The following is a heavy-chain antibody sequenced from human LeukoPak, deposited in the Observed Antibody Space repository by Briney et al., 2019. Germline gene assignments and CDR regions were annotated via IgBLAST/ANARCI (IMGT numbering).Heavy chain of an antibody. CDR2: INHSGST. V-gene: IGHV4-34*01. Sequence: SETLSLTCAVYGGSFSGYYWSWIRQPPGKGLEWIGEINHSGSTNYNPSLKSRVTISVDTSKNQFSLKLSSVTAADTAVYYCARPHTRAYDSSGYFDCWGQGNLVTVSS. CDR3: ARPHTRAYDSSGYFDC. CDR1: GGSFSGYY. J-gene: IGHJ4*02. D-gene: IGHD3-22*01.